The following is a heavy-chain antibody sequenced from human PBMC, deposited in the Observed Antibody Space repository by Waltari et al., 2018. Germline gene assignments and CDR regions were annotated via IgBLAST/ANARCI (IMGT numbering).Heavy chain of an antibody. Sequence: QVQLVQSGAEVKKPGSSVKVSCKASGGTFSSYAISLVRQAPGQGLEWRGGIIPIVGTANYAQKFQGRVTITADESTSTAYMELSSLRSEDTAVYYCAREHKSRVHAFDIWGQGTMVTVSS. CDR1: GGTFSSYA. J-gene: IGHJ3*02. CDR3: AREHKSRVHAFDI. V-gene: IGHV1-69*01. CDR2: IIPIVGTA. D-gene: IGHD3-10*01.